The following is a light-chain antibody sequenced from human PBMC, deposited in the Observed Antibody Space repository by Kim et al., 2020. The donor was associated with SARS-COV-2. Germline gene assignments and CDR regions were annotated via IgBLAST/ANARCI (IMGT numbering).Light chain of an antibody. V-gene: IGLV3-1*01. CDR2: QDS. Sequence: VSPGQTASITCSGDKLWDKYACWYQQKPGQSPVLVIYQDSKRPSGIPERFSGSNSGNTATLTISGTQAMDEADYYCQAWDSSTYVFGTGTKVTVL. J-gene: IGLJ1*01. CDR3: QAWDSSTYV. CDR1: KLWDKY.